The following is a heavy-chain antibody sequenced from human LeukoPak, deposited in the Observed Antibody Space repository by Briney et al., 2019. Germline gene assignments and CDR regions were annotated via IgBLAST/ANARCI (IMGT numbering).Heavy chain of an antibody. J-gene: IGHJ4*02. V-gene: IGHV4-39*01. CDR3: ARHPGSGSYPTY. Sequence: SETLSLTCTVSGGPISSTNFYWGWIRQPPGKGLEWIVSVHSNGNSYYNPSLKSRVTISVDTSKNQFSLNLRSVTAADTAVYYCARHPGSGSYPTYWGQGTRVPVSS. CDR2: VHSNGNS. D-gene: IGHD1-26*01. CDR1: GGPISSTNFY.